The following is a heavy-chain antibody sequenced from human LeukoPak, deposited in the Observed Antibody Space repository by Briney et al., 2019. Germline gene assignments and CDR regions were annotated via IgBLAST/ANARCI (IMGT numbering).Heavy chain of an antibody. CDR1: GGSFSGYY. Sequence: SETLSLTCAVYGGSFSGYYWSWIRQPPGKGLEWIGEINHSGSTNYNPSLKSRVTISVDTSKNQFSLKLSSVTAADTAVYYCARARTAAAAHWFDPWGQGTLVTVSS. V-gene: IGHV4-34*01. CDR2: INHSGST. J-gene: IGHJ5*02. D-gene: IGHD6-13*01. CDR3: ARARTAAAAHWFDP.